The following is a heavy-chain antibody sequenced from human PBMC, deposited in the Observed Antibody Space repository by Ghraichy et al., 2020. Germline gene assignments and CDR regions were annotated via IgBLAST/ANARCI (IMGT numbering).Heavy chain of an antibody. Sequence: TLSLTCTVSGGSISSSSYYWDWIRQPPGKGLEWIGSIYYSGSTYYNPSLKSRVTISVDTSKNQFSLKLSSVTAADTAVYYCARSYSGWYNWFDPWGQGTLVTVSS. D-gene: IGHD6-19*01. CDR2: IYYSGST. CDR1: GGSISSSSYY. J-gene: IGHJ5*02. CDR3: ARSYSGWYNWFDP. V-gene: IGHV4-39*01.